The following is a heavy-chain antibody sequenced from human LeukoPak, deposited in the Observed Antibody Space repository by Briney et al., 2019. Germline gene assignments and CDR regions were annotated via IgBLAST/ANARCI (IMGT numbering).Heavy chain of an antibody. V-gene: IGHV1-2*02. CDR1: GYTFTGYY. Sequence: EASVKVSCKASGYTFTGYYMHWVRQAPGQGLEWMGWINPNSGGTNYAQKFQGRVTMTRDTSISTAYMELSRLRSDDTAVYYCARNSYYYDSSGYLGLGYWGQGTLVTVSS. CDR3: ARNSYYYDSSGYLGLGY. J-gene: IGHJ4*02. CDR2: INPNSGGT. D-gene: IGHD3-22*01.